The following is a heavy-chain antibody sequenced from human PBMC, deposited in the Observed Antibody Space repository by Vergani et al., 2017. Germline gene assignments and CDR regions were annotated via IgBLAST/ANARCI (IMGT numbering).Heavy chain of an antibody. V-gene: IGHV3-23*01. CDR1: EFTFSNYA. D-gene: IGHD3-10*01. CDR3: AKQYFVSGNYLFDY. J-gene: IGHJ4*02. Sequence: EVQLLESGGGLVQPGGSLRLTCAAPEFTFSNYAMTWVRLAPGKGLQWVSAISGSGGNTFYTDSVKGRFTISRDNSKDTLYLQMNSLRVEDTAIYYCAKQYFVSGNYLFDYWGQGTLVTVSS. CDR2: ISGSGGNT.